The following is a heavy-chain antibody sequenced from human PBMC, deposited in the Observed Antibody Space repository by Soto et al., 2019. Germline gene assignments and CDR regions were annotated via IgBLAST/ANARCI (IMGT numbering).Heavy chain of an antibody. CDR3: VRDRDGSTWHGLNFFVS. Sequence: GGSLRLSCAASGFTVSSNYMSWVRQAPGKGLEWVSVIYSGGSTYYADSVKGRFTISRDNSKSTLYLRMNNVRGEDTALYFCVRDRDGSTWHGLNFFVSWGLGTRVTVSS. V-gene: IGHV3-66*01. J-gene: IGHJ4*02. CDR2: IYSGGST. D-gene: IGHD6-13*01. CDR1: GFTVSSNY.